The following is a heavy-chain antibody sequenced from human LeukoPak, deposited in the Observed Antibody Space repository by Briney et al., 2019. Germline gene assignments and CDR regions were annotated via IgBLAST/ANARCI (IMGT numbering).Heavy chain of an antibody. D-gene: IGHD5-12*01. V-gene: IGHV3-21*06. Sequence: GGSLRLSCAAFGFTFSSYTMNWVRQAPGKGLEWVSSISSSGSYIYYADSLKGQFTISRDNAKNSLYLQMNSLRAEDTAVYYCARPGYSGYIIGYYFDYWGQGTLVTVSS. CDR2: ISSSGSYI. CDR3: ARPGYSGYIIGYYFDY. J-gene: IGHJ4*02. CDR1: GFTFSSYT.